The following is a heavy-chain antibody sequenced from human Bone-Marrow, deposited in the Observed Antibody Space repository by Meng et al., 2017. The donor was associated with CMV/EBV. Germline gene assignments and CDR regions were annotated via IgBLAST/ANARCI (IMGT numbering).Heavy chain of an antibody. J-gene: IGHJ5*02. CDR3: AKRNYGDSVRWFDP. D-gene: IGHD4-17*01. V-gene: IGHV1-8*01. Sequence: ASRYPFANYDIAWVRPATGQGLEWMGWMSPNSGNTSYAPKFQGRVAMTRDTSITTAYMELNSLTSEDTAVYYCAKRNYGDSVRWFDPWGLGTLVTVSS. CDR1: RYPFANYD. CDR2: MSPNSGNT.